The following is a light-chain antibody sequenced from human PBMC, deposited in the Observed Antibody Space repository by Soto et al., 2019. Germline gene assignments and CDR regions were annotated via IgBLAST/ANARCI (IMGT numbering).Light chain of an antibody. CDR1: QSVSIY. Sequence: EIVLTQPPATLSLSPGERATLSCRASQSVSIYLAWYQQKPGQAPRLLIYDASNRATGIPARFSGSGSGTDFTLTISSLEPEDFAVYYCQQRVDWLTFGGGTKVEI. J-gene: IGKJ4*01. V-gene: IGKV3-11*01. CDR3: QQRVDWLT. CDR2: DAS.